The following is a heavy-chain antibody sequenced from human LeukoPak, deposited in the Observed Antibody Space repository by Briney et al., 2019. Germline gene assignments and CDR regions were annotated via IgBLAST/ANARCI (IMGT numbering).Heavy chain of an antibody. J-gene: IGHJ4*02. D-gene: IGHD2-15*01. Sequence: ASVKVSCKASGYTFTGYYMHWVRQAPGQGREWMGWINPNSGGTNYAQQFQGRVTMTRDTSISTAYMELSRLTSDDTAVYYCARWGGTVVDYWGQGTLVTVSS. CDR2: INPNSGGT. V-gene: IGHV1-2*02. CDR1: GYTFTGYY. CDR3: ARWGGTVVDY.